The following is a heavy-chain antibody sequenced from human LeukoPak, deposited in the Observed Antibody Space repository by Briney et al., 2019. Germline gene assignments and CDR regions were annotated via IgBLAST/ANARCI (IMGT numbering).Heavy chain of an antibody. V-gene: IGHV1-2*02. J-gene: IGHJ4*02. CDR1: GYTFTGYY. Sequence: ASVKVSCKASGYTFTGYYMHWVRQAPGQGLEWMGWINPNSGGTNYAQKFQGRVTMTRDTSISSAYLHWSSLKASDTAMYYCARHDSAPDYWGQGTLVTVSS. CDR3: ARHDSAPDY. D-gene: IGHD6-6*01. CDR2: INPNSGGT.